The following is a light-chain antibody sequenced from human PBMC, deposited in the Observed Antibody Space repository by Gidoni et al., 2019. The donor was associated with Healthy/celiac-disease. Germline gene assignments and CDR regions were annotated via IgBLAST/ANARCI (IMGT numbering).Light chain of an antibody. CDR2: GAS. V-gene: IGKV3-20*01. CDR1: QSGSSSY. Sequence: EIVLTQSPGTLSLSPGERATLSCRASQSGSSSYLAWYQQKPGQAPRLLIYGASSRATGIPDRFSGSGSGTDFTLTISRLEPEDFAVYYCQQYGSSPLLTFGGGTKVEIK. J-gene: IGKJ4*01. CDR3: QQYGSSPLLT.